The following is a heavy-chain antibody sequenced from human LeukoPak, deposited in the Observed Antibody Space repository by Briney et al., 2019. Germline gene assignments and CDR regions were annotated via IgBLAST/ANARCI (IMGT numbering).Heavy chain of an antibody. J-gene: IGHJ4*02. Sequence: GGSLRLSCAASGFTFDDYAMHWVRQAPGEGLEWVSGISWNSGSIGYADSVKGRFTISRDNAKNSLYLQMNSLRAEDTALYYCAKDIGAAPSYFDYWGQGTLVTVSS. CDR1: GFTFDDYA. V-gene: IGHV3-9*01. D-gene: IGHD6-13*01. CDR3: AKDIGAAPSYFDY. CDR2: ISWNSGSI.